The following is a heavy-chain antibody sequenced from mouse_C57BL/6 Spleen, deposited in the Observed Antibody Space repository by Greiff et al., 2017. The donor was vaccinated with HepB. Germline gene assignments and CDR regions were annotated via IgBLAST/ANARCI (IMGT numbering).Heavy chain of an antibody. Sequence: QVTLKECGPGILQSSQTLSLTCSFSGFSLSTSGMGVSWIRQPSGKGLEWLAHIYWDDDKRYNPSLKSRLTISKDTSRNQVFLKITSVDTADTATYYCARRADYDYDDAMDYWGQGTSVTVSS. CDR3: ARRADYDYDDAMDY. V-gene: IGHV8-12*01. CDR1: GFSLSTSGMG. CDR2: IYWDDDK. D-gene: IGHD2-4*01. J-gene: IGHJ4*01.